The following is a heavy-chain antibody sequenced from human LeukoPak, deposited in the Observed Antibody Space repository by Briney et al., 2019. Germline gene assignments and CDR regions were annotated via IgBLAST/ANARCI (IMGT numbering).Heavy chain of an antibody. Sequence: SETLSLTCTVSGGSISSSSYYWGWIRQPPGKGLEWIGSIYYSGSTYYNPSPKSRVTISVDTSKNQFSLKLGSVTAADTAVYYCARSLGVEDDFWRGGVDPWGQGTLVTVSS. CDR1: GGSISSSSYY. CDR2: IYYSGST. V-gene: IGHV4-39*01. D-gene: IGHD3-3*01. J-gene: IGHJ5*02. CDR3: ARSLGVEDDFWRGGVDP.